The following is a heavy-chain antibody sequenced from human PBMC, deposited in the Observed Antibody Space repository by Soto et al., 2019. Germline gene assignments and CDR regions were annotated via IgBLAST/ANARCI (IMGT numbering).Heavy chain of an antibody. D-gene: IGHD4-4*01. CDR3: ARGGNPDY. J-gene: IGHJ4*02. V-gene: IGHV3-74*01. CDR2: IQSDGSST. CDR1: GFTFSNYW. Sequence: EVQLVESGGGLVQPGGSLRLSCAASGFTFSNYWMHWVRQAPGKGLLWVSRIQSDGSSTDYADSVKGRFTISRDNAKNTVYLQMNSLRAEDTAVYYCARGGNPDYWGRGTLVTVSS.